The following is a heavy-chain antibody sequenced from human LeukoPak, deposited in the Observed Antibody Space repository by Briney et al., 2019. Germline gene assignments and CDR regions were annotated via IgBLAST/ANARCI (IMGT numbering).Heavy chain of an antibody. J-gene: IGHJ4*02. CDR2: IYTSGST. CDR1: GGSISSASHY. Sequence: SQTLSLTCTVSGGSISSASHYWSWIRQPAGKGLEWIGRIYTSGSTHYNPSLKSRVTISVDTSKNQFSLKLSSVTAADTAVYYCAREFGYAVTSLDYWGQGTLVTVSS. V-gene: IGHV4-61*02. CDR3: AREFGYAVTSLDY. D-gene: IGHD4-17*01.